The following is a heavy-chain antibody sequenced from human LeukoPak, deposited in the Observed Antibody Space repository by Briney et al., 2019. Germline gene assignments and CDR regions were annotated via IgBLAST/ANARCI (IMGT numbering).Heavy chain of an antibody. V-gene: IGHV1-8*01. CDR1: GYTFTSYD. Sequence: ASVKVSCKASGYTFTSYDINWVRQATGQGLEWMGWMNPNSGNTGYAQKFQGRVTMTRNTSISTAYMELSSLRSEDTAVYYCARGATKWFGELLGYWGQGTLVTVSS. J-gene: IGHJ4*02. CDR2: MNPNSGNT. CDR3: ARGATKWFGELLGY. D-gene: IGHD3-10*01.